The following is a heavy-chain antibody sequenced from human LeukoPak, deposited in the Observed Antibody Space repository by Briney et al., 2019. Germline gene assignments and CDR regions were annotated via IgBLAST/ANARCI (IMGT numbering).Heavy chain of an antibody. V-gene: IGHV3-7*03. D-gene: IGHD5-12*01. CDR2: IKKDGSET. CDR3: ARGRYSGTTYYFDY. CDR1: GFTFSTSW. J-gene: IGHJ4*02. Sequence: PGGSLRLSCAASGFTFSTSWMSWVRQVPGKGLEWVANIKKDGSETYYVDSVKGRFTISRDNAKNSLYLQMNSLRAEDTAMYYCARGRYSGTTYYFDYWGQVTLVTVSS.